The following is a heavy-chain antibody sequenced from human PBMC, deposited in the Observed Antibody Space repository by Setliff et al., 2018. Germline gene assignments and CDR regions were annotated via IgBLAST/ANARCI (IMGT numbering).Heavy chain of an antibody. CDR1: GFNFGSYG. Sequence: GGSLRLSCAASGFNFGSYGMHWVHQAPGKGLEWVAFIRFDGTTKYYADSVKGLFTISRDNSQNTLYLQMDSLRPEDTAVYYCAKVKKQLIRGSGLDLWGQETLVTVSS. CDR3: AKVKKQLIRGSGLDL. V-gene: IGHV3-30*02. D-gene: IGHD3-10*01. CDR2: IRFDGTTK. J-gene: IGHJ5*02.